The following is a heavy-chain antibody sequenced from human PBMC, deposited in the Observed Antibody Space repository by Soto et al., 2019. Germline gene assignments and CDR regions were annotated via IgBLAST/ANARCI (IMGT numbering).Heavy chain of an antibody. D-gene: IGHD3-22*01. J-gene: IGHJ4*02. CDR2: IYYSGST. CDR1: GGSISSSSYY. V-gene: IGHV4-31*03. CDR3: ARVPISYYYDSSGYPFDY. Sequence: SETLSLTCTVSGGSISSSSYYWSWIRQHPGKGLEWIGYIYYSGSTYYNPSLKSRVTISVDTSKNQFSLKLSSVTAADTAVYYCARVPISYYYDSSGYPFDYWGQGTLVTVSS.